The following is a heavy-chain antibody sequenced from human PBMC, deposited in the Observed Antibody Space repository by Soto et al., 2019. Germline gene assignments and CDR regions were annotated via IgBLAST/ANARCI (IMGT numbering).Heavy chain of an antibody. CDR3: ARVPYASSGLYYFDY. Sequence: SETLSLTCTVSGGSISSYYWSWIRQPPGKGLEWIGYIYYSGSTNYNPSLKSRVTISVDTSKNQFSLKLSSVTAADTAVYYCARVPYASSGLYYFDYWGQGTLVTVSS. V-gene: IGHV4-59*01. J-gene: IGHJ4*02. D-gene: IGHD3-22*01. CDR2: IYYSGST. CDR1: GGSISSYY.